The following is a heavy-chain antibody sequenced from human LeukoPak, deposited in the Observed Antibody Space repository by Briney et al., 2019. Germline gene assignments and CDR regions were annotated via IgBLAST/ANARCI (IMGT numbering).Heavy chain of an antibody. CDR1: GGSFSGYY. V-gene: IGHV4-34*01. CDR2: INHSGST. D-gene: IGHD6-25*01. Sequence: SETLSLTCAVYGGSFSGYYWSWIRQPPGKGLEWIGEINHSGSTNYNPSLKSRVTISVDTSKNQFSLKMSSVTAADTAVYYCAKSGGYGLIDYWGQGTAVTVSS. CDR3: AKSGGYGLIDY. J-gene: IGHJ4*03.